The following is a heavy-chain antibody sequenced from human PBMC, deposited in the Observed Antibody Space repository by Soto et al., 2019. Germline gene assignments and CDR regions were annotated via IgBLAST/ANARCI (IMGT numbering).Heavy chain of an antibody. CDR1: GYSFTSYW. CDR3: ARGGGYYDSIGYYGGHYFDY. D-gene: IGHD3-22*01. J-gene: IGHJ4*02. CDR2: IDPSDSNT. V-gene: IGHV5-10-1*01. Sequence: LGESLKISCKGSGYSFTSYWINWVRQMPGKGLEWMGRIDPSDSNTNYNPSLKSRVTISVDMSKNQFSLKLSSVTAADTAVYYCARGGGYYDSIGYYGGHYFDYWGQGTPVTVSS.